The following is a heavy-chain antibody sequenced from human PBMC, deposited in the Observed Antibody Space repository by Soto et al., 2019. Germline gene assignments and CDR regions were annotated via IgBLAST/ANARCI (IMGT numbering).Heavy chain of an antibody. Sequence: PGGSLRLSCAASGVTFSDYYMSWIRQAPGKGLEWVSYISSSSSYTNYADSVKGRFTISRDNAKNSLYLQMNSLRAEDTAVYYCARGNRGGSYYYYGMDVWGQGTTVTVSS. J-gene: IGHJ6*02. CDR3: ARGNRGGSYYYYGMDV. D-gene: IGHD3-16*01. V-gene: IGHV3-11*05. CDR2: ISSSSSYT. CDR1: GVTFSDYY.